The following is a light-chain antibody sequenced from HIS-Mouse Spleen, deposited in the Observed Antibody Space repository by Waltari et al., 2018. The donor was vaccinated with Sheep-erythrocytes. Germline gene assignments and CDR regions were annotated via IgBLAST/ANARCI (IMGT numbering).Light chain of an antibody. CDR2: EGN. CDR3: CSYAGSSTPWV. Sequence: QSALTQPASVSGSPGQSITISCTGTSSDVGSYNLISWYQQHPGKAPKLMIYEGNNPPSGVSNRFAGSKSGNTSSLTISGLQAEDEADYYCCSYAGSSTPWVFGGGTKLTVL. V-gene: IGLV2-23*01. J-gene: IGLJ3*02. CDR1: SSDVGSYNL.